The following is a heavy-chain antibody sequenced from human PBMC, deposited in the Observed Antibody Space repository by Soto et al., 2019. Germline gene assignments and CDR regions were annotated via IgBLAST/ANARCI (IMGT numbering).Heavy chain of an antibody. Sequence: SETLSLTCAVYGGSFSGYYWSWIRQPPGKGLEWIGEINHSGSTNYNPSLKSRVTISVDTSKNQFSLKLSSVTAADTAVYYCARAGGPGELSHAFDIWGQGTMVTVSS. J-gene: IGHJ3*02. V-gene: IGHV4-34*01. D-gene: IGHD3-10*01. CDR3: ARAGGPGELSHAFDI. CDR1: GGSFSGYY. CDR2: INHSGST.